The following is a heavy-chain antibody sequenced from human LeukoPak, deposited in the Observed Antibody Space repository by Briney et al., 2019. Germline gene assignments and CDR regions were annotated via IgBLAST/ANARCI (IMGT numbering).Heavy chain of an antibody. CDR1: GGSISSSSYY. CDR2: IYYSGST. V-gene: IGHV4-39*07. CDR3: ARVYYYDSSGYYMPVGWFDP. J-gene: IGHJ5*02. D-gene: IGHD3-22*01. Sequence: LETLSLTCTVSGGSISSSSYYWGWIRQPPGKGLEWIGSIYYSGSTYYNPSLKSRVTISVDTSKNQFSLKLSSVTAADTAVYYCARVYYYDSSGYYMPVGWFDPWGQGTLVTVSS.